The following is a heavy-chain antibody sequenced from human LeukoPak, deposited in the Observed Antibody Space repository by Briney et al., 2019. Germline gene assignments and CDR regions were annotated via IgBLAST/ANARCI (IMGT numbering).Heavy chain of an antibody. J-gene: IGHJ1*01. V-gene: IGHV4-30-4*01. CDR3: ARARSEYGDFLRGEYFQH. CDR1: GGSISSYY. Sequence: SETLSLTCTVSGGSISSYYWSWIRQPPGKGLEWIGYIYYSGSTYYNPSLKSRVTMSVDTSKNQFSLKLSSVTAADTAVYYCARARSEYGDFLRGEYFQHWGQGTLVTVSS. CDR2: IYYSGST. D-gene: IGHD4-17*01.